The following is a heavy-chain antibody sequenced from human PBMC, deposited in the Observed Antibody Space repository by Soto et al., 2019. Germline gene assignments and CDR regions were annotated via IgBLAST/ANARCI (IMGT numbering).Heavy chain of an antibody. CDR3: AIEVAAAGFDP. J-gene: IGHJ5*02. Sequence: ASVKVSCKASGYTFVNYYMHWVRQAPGQGLDWMGIINPSGGSTNYAQKFQGRVTLTRDTSTSTVYMELSSLRSEDTAVYYCAIEVAAAGFDPWGQGTLVTVSS. D-gene: IGHD6-13*01. CDR2: INPSGGST. CDR1: GYTFVNYY. V-gene: IGHV1-46*01.